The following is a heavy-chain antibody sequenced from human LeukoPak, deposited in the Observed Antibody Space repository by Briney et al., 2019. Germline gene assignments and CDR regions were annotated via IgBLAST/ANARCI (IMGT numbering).Heavy chain of an antibody. CDR1: GGSISNFY. CDR3: ASHGPVAPVYWFFDL. D-gene: IGHD4-23*01. CDR2: IDYSGST. V-gene: IGHV4-59*01. Sequence: SETLSLTCTVSGGSISNFYWSWIRQSPGKGLEWIGYIDYSGSTNYNPSLMSRVTFSADTSKRQFSLNLTSVTAADTAVYFCASHGPVAPVYWFFDLWGRGTLVTVSS. J-gene: IGHJ2*01.